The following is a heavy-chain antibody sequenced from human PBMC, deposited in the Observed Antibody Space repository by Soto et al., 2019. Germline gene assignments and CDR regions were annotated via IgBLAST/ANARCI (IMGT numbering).Heavy chain of an antibody. V-gene: IGHV1-69*12. CDR2: IIPIFGTA. CDR3: ARTRASGSPNYYYGMDV. D-gene: IGHD1-26*01. Sequence: QVQLVQSGAEVKKPGSSVKVSCKASGGTFSSYAISWVRQAPGQGLEWMGGIIPIFGTATYAQRFKGRVPITADESTSMAYRELSSLRSEDTAVYYCARTRASGSPNYYYGMDVWGQGPTVTVSS. CDR1: GGTFSSYA. J-gene: IGHJ6*02.